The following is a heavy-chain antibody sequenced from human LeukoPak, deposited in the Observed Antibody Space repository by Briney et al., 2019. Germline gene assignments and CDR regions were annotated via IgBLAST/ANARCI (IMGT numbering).Heavy chain of an antibody. CDR3: ARGHSSSWYREDY. J-gene: IGHJ4*02. Sequence: GASVKVSCKASGYTFTSYAMHWVRQAPGQRLEWMGWINAGNGNTKYSQKFQGRVTITRDTSASTAYMELSSLRSEDTAVYYCARGHSSSWYREDYWGQGTLVTVSS. V-gene: IGHV1-3*01. D-gene: IGHD6-13*01. CDR2: INAGNGNT. CDR1: GYTFTSYA.